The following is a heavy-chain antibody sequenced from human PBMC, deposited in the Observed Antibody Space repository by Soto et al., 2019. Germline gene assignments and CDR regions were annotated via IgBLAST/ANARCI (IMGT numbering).Heavy chain of an antibody. D-gene: IGHD2-2*01. CDR1: GYSFSTYW. Sequence: SLKISCKGSGYSFSTYWIAWVRQMPGKGLEWMGIIYPGDSDTRYSLSLQGQVTISADKSISTAYLQWSSLKASDTAIYYCARHLVGSTRGNFDYWGQGTLVTVSS. CDR2: IYPGDSDT. J-gene: IGHJ4*01. V-gene: IGHV5-51*01. CDR3: ARHLVGSTRGNFDY.